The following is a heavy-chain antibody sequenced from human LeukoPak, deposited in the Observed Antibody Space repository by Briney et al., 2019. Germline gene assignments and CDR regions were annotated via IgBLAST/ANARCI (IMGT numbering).Heavy chain of an antibody. V-gene: IGHV3-21*01. CDR3: AIMGRGYSYGKDY. Sequence: GGSLRLSCAASGFIFSSYAMSWVRQAPGKGLEWVSSISSSNSDIYYADSMKGRFTISRDNAENSLYLQMNSLRAEDTAVYYCAIMGRGYSYGKDYWGQGTLVTVSS. D-gene: IGHD5-18*01. CDR1: GFIFSSYA. CDR2: ISSSNSDI. J-gene: IGHJ4*02.